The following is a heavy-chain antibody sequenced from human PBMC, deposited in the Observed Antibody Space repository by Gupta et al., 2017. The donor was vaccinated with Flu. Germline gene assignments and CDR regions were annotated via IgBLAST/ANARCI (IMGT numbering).Heavy chain of an antibody. CDR2: INRGGST. J-gene: IGHJ4*02. V-gene: IGHV4-34*01. D-gene: IGHD6-13*01. Sequence: RQPPGEGPEWSGEINRGGSTTYNPSLKSRVTISVDTSKKQFYLNLISVSAADTAVYYCARGTYSSSWSSNFDRWGQGTLVTVST. CDR3: ARGTYSSSWSSNFDR.